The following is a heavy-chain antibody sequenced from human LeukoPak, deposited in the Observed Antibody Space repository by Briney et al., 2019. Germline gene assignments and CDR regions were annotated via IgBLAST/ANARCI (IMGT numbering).Heavy chain of an antibody. D-gene: IGHD2-8*02. CDR2: ISGGSSYI. CDR1: GFTFSSYS. Sequence: PGGSLRLSCAASGFTFSSYSMNWVRQAPGKGLEWISSISGGSSYIYYADSVRGRFTISRDNAKNSLYLQMDSLRGEDTALYYCARDDVTTNGGVIADSRLFDLWGQGTMVTVSS. J-gene: IGHJ3*01. V-gene: IGHV3-21*01. CDR3: ARDDVTTNGGVIADSRLFDL.